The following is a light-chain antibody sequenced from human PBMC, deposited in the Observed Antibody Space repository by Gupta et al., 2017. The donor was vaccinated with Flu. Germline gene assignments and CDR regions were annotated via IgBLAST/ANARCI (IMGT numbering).Light chain of an antibody. CDR3: ATWDDSLNAWV. CDR1: SSNIGSNT. Sequence: QSVLTQPPSASGTPGQRVTISCSGSSSNIGSNTVNWYQQFPGTAPKVLIYSNNQRPSGVPDRFSGSKSGTSASLAISGLQSEDEADYVCATWDDSLNAWVFGGGTKLTVL. J-gene: IGLJ3*02. CDR2: SNN. V-gene: IGLV1-44*01.